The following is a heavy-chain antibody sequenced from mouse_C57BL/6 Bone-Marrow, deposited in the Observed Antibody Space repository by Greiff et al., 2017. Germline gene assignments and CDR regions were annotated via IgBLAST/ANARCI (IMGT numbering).Heavy chain of an antibody. D-gene: IGHD2-4*01. CDR2: IYPRSGNT. CDR3: ARLPIYYDYDGAWFAY. V-gene: IGHV1-81*01. Sequence: VQLQESGAELARPGASVKLSCKASGYTFTSYGISWVKQRTGQGLEWIGEIYPRSGNTYYNEKFKGKATLTADKSSSTAYMELRSLTSEDSAVYFCARLPIYYDYDGAWFAYWGQGTLVTVSA. CDR1: GYTFTSYG. J-gene: IGHJ3*01.